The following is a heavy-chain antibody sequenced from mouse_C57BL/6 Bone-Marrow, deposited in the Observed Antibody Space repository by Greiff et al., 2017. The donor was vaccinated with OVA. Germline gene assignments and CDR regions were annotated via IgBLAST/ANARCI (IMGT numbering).Heavy chain of an antibody. CDR3: ARDYYGSSPFAY. V-gene: IGHV1-76*01. Sequence: VQLQQSGAELVRPGASVKLSCKASGYTFTDYYINWVKQRPGQGLEWIARIYPGSGNTYYNEKFKGKATLTAEKSSSTAYMQLSSLTSEDSAFYFCARDYYGSSPFAYWGQGTLVTVSA. CDR2: IYPGSGNT. J-gene: IGHJ3*01. CDR1: GYTFTDYY. D-gene: IGHD1-1*01.